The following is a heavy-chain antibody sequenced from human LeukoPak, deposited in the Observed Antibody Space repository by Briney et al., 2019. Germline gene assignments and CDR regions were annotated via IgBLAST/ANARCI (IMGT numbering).Heavy chain of an antibody. Sequence: GGSLRLSCAASGFTFNSYGMHWVRQAPGKGLEWVAFIRYDGSNKYYADSVKGRFTISRDNSKNTLSLQMNSLRSEDTAVYYCAKDPRKVRVSVVPAARYMDVWGKGTTVTIS. V-gene: IGHV3-30*02. CDR3: AKDPRKVRVSVVPAARYMDV. CDR2: IRYDGSNK. J-gene: IGHJ6*03. CDR1: GFTFNSYG. D-gene: IGHD2-2*01.